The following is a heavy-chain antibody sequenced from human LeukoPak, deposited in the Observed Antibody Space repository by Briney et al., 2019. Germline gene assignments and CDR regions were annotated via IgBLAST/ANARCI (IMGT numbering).Heavy chain of an antibody. Sequence: SETLSLTCTVSGGSISSSSYYWGWIRQPPGKGLEWIGSIYYSGSTYYNPSLKSRVTISVDTSKNQFSLKLSSVTAADTAVYYCARDDLGIAVADMDVWGKGTTVTVSS. J-gene: IGHJ6*03. CDR2: IYYSGST. CDR1: GGSISSSSYY. V-gene: IGHV4-39*07. D-gene: IGHD6-19*01. CDR3: ARDDLGIAVADMDV.